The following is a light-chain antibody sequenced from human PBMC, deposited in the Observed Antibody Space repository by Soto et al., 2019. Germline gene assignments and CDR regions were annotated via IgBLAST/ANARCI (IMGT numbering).Light chain of an antibody. J-gene: IGKJ5*01. Sequence: EIVLTQSPATLSLSPGERATLSCRASQSVRSTYLAWYQQKPGQAPRLLIYGASSRATGVPDRFSGSGSGADFTLTISRLEPEDFAVYYCQQYGSSPRTFGQGTRLEI. CDR2: GAS. CDR3: QQYGSSPRT. CDR1: QSVRSTY. V-gene: IGKV3-20*01.